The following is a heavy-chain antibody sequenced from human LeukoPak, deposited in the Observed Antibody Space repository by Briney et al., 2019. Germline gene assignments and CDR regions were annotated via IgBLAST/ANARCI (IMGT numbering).Heavy chain of an antibody. CDR1: GFTVNSNY. CDR2: IYSGGTT. CDR3: AKDLVSGIQLWSASDY. D-gene: IGHD5-18*01. V-gene: IGHV3-53*01. Sequence: PGGSLRLSCAASGFTVNSNYMSWVRQAPGKGLEWVSVIYSGGTTYYADSVKGRFTISRDNSKNTLYLQMNSLRAEDTAVYYCAKDLVSGIQLWSASDYWGQGTLVTVSS. J-gene: IGHJ4*02.